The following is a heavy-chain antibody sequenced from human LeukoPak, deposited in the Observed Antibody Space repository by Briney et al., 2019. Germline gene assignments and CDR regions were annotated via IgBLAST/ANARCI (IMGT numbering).Heavy chain of an antibody. V-gene: IGHV1-2*02. J-gene: IGHJ5*02. CDR3: ASSGIQLWRWVKGSAGLDP. D-gene: IGHD5-18*01. CDR1: GYTLTGYY. Sequence: ASVKVSCKASGYTLTGYYMHWVRQAPGQGLEWMGWINPNSGGTNYAQKFQGRVTMTRDTSISTAYMELSRLRSDDTAVYYCASSGIQLWRWVKGSAGLDPWGQGTLVTVSS. CDR2: INPNSGGT.